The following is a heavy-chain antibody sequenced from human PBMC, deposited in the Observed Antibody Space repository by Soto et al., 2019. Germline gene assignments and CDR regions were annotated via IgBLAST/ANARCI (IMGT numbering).Heavy chain of an antibody. J-gene: IGHJ4*02. CDR3: ARATPAGSADF. V-gene: IGHV4-31*03. CDR2: ISYSGSS. Sequence: SETLSLTCTVSGGSISRDGYYWGWICQHPGKGLEWIAYISYSGSSYSNPSLKSRVTISADTSKNQFSLRLTSVTAADTAVYFCARATPAGSADFWGQGTLVTVSS. D-gene: IGHD2-2*01. CDR1: GGSISRDGYY.